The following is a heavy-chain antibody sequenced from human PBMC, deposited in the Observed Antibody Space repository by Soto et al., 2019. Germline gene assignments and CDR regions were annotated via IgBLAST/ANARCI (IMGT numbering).Heavy chain of an antibody. J-gene: IGHJ6*02. V-gene: IGHV1-18*04. CDR1: GYTFTSYG. Sequence: GASVKVSCKASGYTFTSYGISWVRQAPGQGLEWMGWISAYNGNTNYAQKLQGRVTMTTDTSTSTAYMELRSLRSDDTAVYYCARDITMIVVATRLYYGMDVWGQGTTVTVSS. D-gene: IGHD3-22*01. CDR2: ISAYNGNT. CDR3: ARDITMIVVATRLYYGMDV.